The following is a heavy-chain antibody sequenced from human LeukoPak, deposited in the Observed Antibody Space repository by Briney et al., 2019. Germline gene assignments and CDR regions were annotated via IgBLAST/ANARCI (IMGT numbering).Heavy chain of an antibody. D-gene: IGHD3-10*01. Sequence: ASVKVSCKASGYTFTGYYMHWVRQAPGQGLEWMGWINPNSGGTNYAQKFQGRVTMTRDTSISTAYMELSRLRSDDTAVYYCARVRRPNYYGSGSYPDYWGQGTLVTVSS. CDR3: ARVRRPNYYGSGSYPDY. CDR2: INPNSGGT. V-gene: IGHV1-2*02. CDR1: GYTFTGYY. J-gene: IGHJ4*02.